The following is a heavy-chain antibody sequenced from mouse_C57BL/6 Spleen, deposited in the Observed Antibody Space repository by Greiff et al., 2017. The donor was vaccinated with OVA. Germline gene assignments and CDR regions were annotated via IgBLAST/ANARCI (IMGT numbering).Heavy chain of an antibody. D-gene: IGHD1-1*01. CDR3: ARGDYYGSSSWFAY. CDR1: GYSITSGYD. Sequence: EVHLVESGPGMVKPSQSLSLTCTVTGYSITSGYDWHWIRHFPGNKLEWMGYISYSGSTNYNPSLKSRISITHDTSKNHFFLKLNSVTTEDTATYYCARGDYYGSSSWFAYWGQGTLVTVSA. J-gene: IGHJ3*01. CDR2: ISYSGST. V-gene: IGHV3-1*01.